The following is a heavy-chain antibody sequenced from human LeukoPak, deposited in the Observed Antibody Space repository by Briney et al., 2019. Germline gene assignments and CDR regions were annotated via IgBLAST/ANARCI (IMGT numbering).Heavy chain of an antibody. CDR2: IYTSGST. V-gene: IGHV4-4*09. J-gene: IGHJ4*02. Sequence: SEALSLTCTVSGGSISSYYWSWIRQPPGKGLEWIAYIYTSGSTNYNPSLKSRVTISVDTSKNQFSLKLSSVTAADTAVYYCARTKHYYDSSGYYYGGFDYWGQGTLVTVSS. D-gene: IGHD3-22*01. CDR1: GGSISSYY. CDR3: ARTKHYYDSSGYYYGGFDY.